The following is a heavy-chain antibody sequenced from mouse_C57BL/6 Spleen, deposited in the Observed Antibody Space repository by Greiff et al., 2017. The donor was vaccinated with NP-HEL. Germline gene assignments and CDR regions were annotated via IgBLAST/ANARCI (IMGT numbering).Heavy chain of an antibody. J-gene: IGHJ4*01. V-gene: IGHV1-59*01. CDR3: ASEGPFAMDY. D-gene: IGHD3-3*01. CDR2: IDPSDSYT. Sequence: QVQLKQPGAELVRPGTSVKLSCKASGYTFTSYWMHWVKQRPGQGLEWIGVIDPSDSYTNYNQKFKGKATLTVDTSSSTAYMQLSSLTSEDSAVYYCASEGPFAMDYWGQGTSVTVSS. CDR1: GYTFTSYW.